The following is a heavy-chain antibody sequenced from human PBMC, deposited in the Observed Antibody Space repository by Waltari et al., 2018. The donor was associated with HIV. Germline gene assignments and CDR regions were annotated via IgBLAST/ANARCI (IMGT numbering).Heavy chain of an antibody. J-gene: IGHJ4*02. Sequence: QTPLVQSPSEVRARGASVTPSCKTSGDTFSASFLYCFRQAPGQGLECLGRINPDSGDTTYSQAFQTRVTMTRDTSSASAYMELTRLTSADTAMYFCARGEDVSLTHLPPGFRLQFWGQGSLVSVSS. V-gene: IGHV1-2*06. D-gene: IGHD2-21*02. CDR1: GDTFSASF. CDR3: ARGEDVSLTHLPPGFRLQF. CDR2: INPDSGDT.